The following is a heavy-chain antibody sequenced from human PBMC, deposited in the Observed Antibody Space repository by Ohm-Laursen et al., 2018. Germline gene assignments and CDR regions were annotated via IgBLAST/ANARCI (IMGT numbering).Heavy chain of an antibody. V-gene: IGHV4-59*08. J-gene: IGHJ3*01. CDR2: IYYSGST. CDR3: AVTYYYDSSGPSRGAFDF. Sequence: SETLSLTCAVSGGSISSYYWSWIRQPPGKGLEWIGYIYYSGSTNYNPSLKSRVTISVDTSKNQFSLKLSSVTAADTAVYYCAVTYYYDSSGPSRGAFDFWGQGTMVTVSS. D-gene: IGHD3-22*01. CDR1: GGSISSYY.